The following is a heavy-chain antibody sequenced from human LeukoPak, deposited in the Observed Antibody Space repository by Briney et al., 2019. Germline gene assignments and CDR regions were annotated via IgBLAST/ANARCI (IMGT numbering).Heavy chain of an antibody. CDR2: ISYDGSNK. Sequence: SGGSLRLSCVASGFTFSSYGMHWVRQVPGKGLEWVAVISYDGSNKYYADSVKGRFTISRDNSKNTLYLEMNSLRTEDTAEFYCAKGNQFRDFDYWGQGTLVTVSS. D-gene: IGHD5-24*01. V-gene: IGHV3-30*18. CDR3: AKGNQFRDFDY. CDR1: GFTFSSYG. J-gene: IGHJ4*02.